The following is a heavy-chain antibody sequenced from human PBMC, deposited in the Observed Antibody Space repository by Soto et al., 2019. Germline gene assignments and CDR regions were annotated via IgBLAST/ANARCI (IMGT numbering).Heavy chain of an antibody. V-gene: IGHV1-69*13. D-gene: IGHD6-13*01. CDR2: IIPIFGTA. Sequence: GASVKVSCKASGGTFSSYAISWVRQAPGQGLEWMGGIIPIFGTANYAQKFQGRVTITADESTSTAYMELSSLRSEDTAVYYCARGNSGRAGSSSPTGMDVWGQGTTVTVSS. J-gene: IGHJ6*02. CDR3: ARGNSGRAGSSSPTGMDV. CDR1: GGTFSSYA.